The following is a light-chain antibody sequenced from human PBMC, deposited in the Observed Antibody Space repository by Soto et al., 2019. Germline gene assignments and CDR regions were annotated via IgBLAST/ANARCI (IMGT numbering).Light chain of an antibody. CDR1: QIFTTR. CDR2: DAS. Sequence: DIQMTQSPSTLYASVVDRFTVTCRASQIFTTRLALYLQKPRKAPKVLIYDASDLQSGVPSRFTGSGSGTEFTLTISSLQPDDFATYYCQHYNSYSEAFVQGTKVDTK. V-gene: IGKV1-5*01. J-gene: IGKJ1*01. CDR3: QHYNSYSEA.